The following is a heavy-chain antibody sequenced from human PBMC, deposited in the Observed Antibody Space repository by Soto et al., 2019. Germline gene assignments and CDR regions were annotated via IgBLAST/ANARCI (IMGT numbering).Heavy chain of an antibody. CDR2: ISGSGSTI. CDR3: ARETQQLGYYYYYMDV. D-gene: IGHD6-13*01. J-gene: IGHJ6*03. Sequence: QVQLVESGGGLVKPGGSLRLSCTASGFTFSDYYMNWIRQAPGKGLEWVSYISGSGSTISYADSVKGRFTISRDNAKNSLYLQMNSLRAEDTAVYYCARETQQLGYYYYYMDVWDKGTAVTVSS. CDR1: GFTFSDYY. V-gene: IGHV3-11*01.